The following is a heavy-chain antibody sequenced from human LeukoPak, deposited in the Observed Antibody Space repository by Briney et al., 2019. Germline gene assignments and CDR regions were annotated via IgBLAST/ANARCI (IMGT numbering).Heavy chain of an antibody. V-gene: IGHV1-69*04. CDR3: ARDHSYYYGSGSYYPPAPFDY. CDR1: GGTFSSYA. D-gene: IGHD3-10*01. J-gene: IGHJ4*02. Sequence: ASVKVSCKASGGTFSSYAISWVRQAPGQGLEWMGRIIPILGIANYAQKFQGRVTITADKSTSTAYMELSSLRSEDTAVYYCARDHSYYYGSGSYYPPAPFDYWGQGTLVTVSS. CDR2: IIPILGIA.